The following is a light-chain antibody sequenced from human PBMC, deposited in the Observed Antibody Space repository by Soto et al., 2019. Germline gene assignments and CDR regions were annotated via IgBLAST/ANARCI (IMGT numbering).Light chain of an antibody. CDR1: SSDVGGYNY. J-gene: IGLJ1*01. V-gene: IGLV2-14*01. CDR3: SSYTSSSTLVYV. Sequence: QSVLTQPASVSGSPGQSITISCTGTSSDVGGYNYASWYQQHPGKAPKLMIYDVSNRPSGVSNRFSGSKSGNTASLTISGLQAEDEADYYCSSYTSSSTLVYVFGTGTKVTVL. CDR2: DVS.